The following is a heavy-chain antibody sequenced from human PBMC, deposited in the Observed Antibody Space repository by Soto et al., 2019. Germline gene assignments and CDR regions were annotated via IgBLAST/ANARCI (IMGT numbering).Heavy chain of an antibody. J-gene: IGHJ2*01. CDR1: GGSISSGGYY. Sequence: QVQLQESGPGLVKPSQTLSLTCTVSGGSISSGGYYWSWIRQHPGKGLEWIGYIYYSGSTYYNPSLKSRVTISVDTSKNQFALKLSSVTAADTAVYYCATRIPPIQVFDLWGRGTLVTVSP. V-gene: IGHV4-31*03. D-gene: IGHD2-2*02. CDR3: ATRIPPIQVFDL. CDR2: IYYSGST.